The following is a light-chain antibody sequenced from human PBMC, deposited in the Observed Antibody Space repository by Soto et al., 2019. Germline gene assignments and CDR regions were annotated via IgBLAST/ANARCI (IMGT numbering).Light chain of an antibody. Sequence: EIVMTQSLATLSVSPGERATLSCRASQSVSSNLAWYQQKPGQAPRLLIYGASTRATGIPARFSGSGSGTEFPLTISSLQSEDFAVYYCQQYNNWPPLTFGGGTKVEIK. J-gene: IGKJ4*01. V-gene: IGKV3-15*01. CDR1: QSVSSN. CDR3: QQYNNWPPLT. CDR2: GAS.